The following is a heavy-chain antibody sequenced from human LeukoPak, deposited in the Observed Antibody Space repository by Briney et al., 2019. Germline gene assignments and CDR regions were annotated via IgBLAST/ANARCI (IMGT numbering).Heavy chain of an antibody. CDR3: GRGKGSSWYTVDY. Sequence: GSLRLSCAASGFTFSSYWMSWVRQAPGKGLEWIGSIYYSGSTYYNPSLKSRVTISVDTSKNQFSLILTSVTAADTAVYYCGRGKGSSWYTVDYWGQGTLVTVSS. V-gene: IGHV4-39*07. CDR2: IYYSGST. CDR1: GFTFSSYW. D-gene: IGHD6-13*01. J-gene: IGHJ4*02.